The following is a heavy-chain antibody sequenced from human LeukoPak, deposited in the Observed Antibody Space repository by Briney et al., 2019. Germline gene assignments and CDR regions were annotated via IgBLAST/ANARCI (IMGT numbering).Heavy chain of an antibody. J-gene: IGHJ6*02. V-gene: IGHV1-2*04. Sequence: GASVKVSCKASGYTFTGYDMHWVRQAPGKGLEWMGWINPNSGGTNYAQKFQGWVTMTRDTSISTAYMELSRLRSDDTAVYYCARDRAAAGPTYYYYYGMDVWGQGTTVTVSS. CDR3: ARDRAAAGPTYYYYYGMDV. CDR2: INPNSGGT. CDR1: GYTFTGYD. D-gene: IGHD6-13*01.